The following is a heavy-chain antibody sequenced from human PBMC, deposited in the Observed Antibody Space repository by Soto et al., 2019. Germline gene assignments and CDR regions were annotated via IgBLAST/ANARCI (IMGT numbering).Heavy chain of an antibody. CDR3: ARGMFKYSSGWYWFDP. D-gene: IGHD6-19*01. Sequence: AASVKVSCKASGYTFTSYDINLVRQATGQGLEWMGWMNPNSGNTGYAQKFQGRVTMTRNTSISTAYMELSSLRSEDTAVYYCARGMFKYSSGWYWFDPWGQGTLVTVSS. V-gene: IGHV1-8*01. CDR2: MNPNSGNT. CDR1: GYTFTSYD. J-gene: IGHJ5*02.